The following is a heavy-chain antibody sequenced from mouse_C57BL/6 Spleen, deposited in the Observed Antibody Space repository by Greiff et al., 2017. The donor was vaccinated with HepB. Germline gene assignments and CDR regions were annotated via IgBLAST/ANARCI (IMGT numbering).Heavy chain of an antibody. CDR2: IHPNSGST. V-gene: IGHV1-64*01. J-gene: IGHJ2*01. CDR1: GYTFTSYW. CDR3: ARVGAPYYFDY. D-gene: IGHD4-1*01. Sequence: QVQLQQPGAELVKPGASVKLSCKASGYTFTSYWMHWVKQRPGQGLEWIGMIHPNSGSTNYNEKFKSKATLTVDKSSSTAYMQRSSLTSEDSAVYYCARVGAPYYFDYWGQGTTLTVSS.